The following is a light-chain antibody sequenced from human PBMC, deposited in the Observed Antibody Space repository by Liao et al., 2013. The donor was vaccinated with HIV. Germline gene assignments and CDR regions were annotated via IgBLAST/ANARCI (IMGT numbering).Light chain of an antibody. CDR1: TLGDKY. CDR3: QAWDTGTVL. V-gene: IGLV3-1*01. CDR2: EDT. Sequence: SYDLTQPPSLSVSPGQTASITCSGDTLGDKYACWYQQKPGLSPVLVIYEDTKRPSGIPERFSGSNSGNTATLTISGTQAMDXADYYCQAWDTGTVLFGGGTKLTVL. J-gene: IGLJ2*01.